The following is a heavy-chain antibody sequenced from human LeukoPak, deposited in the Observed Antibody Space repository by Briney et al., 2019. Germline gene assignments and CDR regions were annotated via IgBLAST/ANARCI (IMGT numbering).Heavy chain of an antibody. J-gene: IGHJ4*02. D-gene: IGHD3-22*01. V-gene: IGHV3-23*01. Sequence: GGSLRLSCAASGFTFSSYAMSWVRQAPGKGLEWVSGISDSGDNTYYADSVKGRFTISRDNSKNTLYVQVNSLGTEDTAAYYCAKGSYYDSSGSFYFDYWGQGTLVTVSS. CDR3: AKGSYYDSSGSFYFDY. CDR1: GFTFSSYA. CDR2: ISDSGDNT.